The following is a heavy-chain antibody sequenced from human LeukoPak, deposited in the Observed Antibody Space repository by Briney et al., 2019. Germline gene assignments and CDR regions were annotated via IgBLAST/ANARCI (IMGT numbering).Heavy chain of an antibody. D-gene: IGHD3-9*01. CDR2: MNPNSGNT. CDR3: ARGRLGYYYYYYIDV. J-gene: IGHJ6*03. CDR1: GYTFTSYD. V-gene: IGHV1-8*03. Sequence: ASVKVSCTASGYTFTSYDINWVRQATGQGLEWMGWMNPNSGNTGYAQKFQGRVTITRNTSISTAYMELSSLRSEDTAVYYCARGRLGYYYYYYIDVWGKGTTVTVSS.